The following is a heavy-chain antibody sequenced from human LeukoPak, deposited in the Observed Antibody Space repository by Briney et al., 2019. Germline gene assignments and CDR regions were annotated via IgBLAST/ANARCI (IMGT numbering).Heavy chain of an antibody. CDR3: AKSGGYGLIDY. CDR2: IYSSGST. Sequence: SETLSLTRTVSGGSISNSSSYWGWIRQPPGKGLEWIGSIYSSGSTYYNSSLKSRVTISIDTSKNQVSLKMSSVTAADTAVYYCAKSGGYGLIDYWGQGTLVTVSS. CDR1: GGSISNSSSY. J-gene: IGHJ4*01. D-gene: IGHD6-25*01. V-gene: IGHV4-39*01.